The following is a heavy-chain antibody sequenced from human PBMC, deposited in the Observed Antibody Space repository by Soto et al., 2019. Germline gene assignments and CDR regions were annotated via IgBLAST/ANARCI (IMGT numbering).Heavy chain of an antibody. V-gene: IGHV3-11*05. Sequence: QVQLVESGGGLVKPGGSLRLSCAVSGFTFSDLYMSWIRQAPGKGLEWVSYISSSGHSTQYADSVKGRFIISRDNAKNSLYLQMNSPRAEDTAVYYCARDRGAVAGQYFDYWGQGTLVTVSS. J-gene: IGHJ4*02. CDR2: ISSSGHST. D-gene: IGHD6-19*01. CDR3: ARDRGAVAGQYFDY. CDR1: GFTFSDLY.